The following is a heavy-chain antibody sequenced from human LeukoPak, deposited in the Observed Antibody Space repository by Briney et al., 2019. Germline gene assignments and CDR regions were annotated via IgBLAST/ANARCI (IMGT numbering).Heavy chain of an antibody. CDR1: GGSISSYY. J-gene: IGHJ6*03. Sequence: KASETLSLTCTVSGGSISSYYWSWIRQPPGKGLEWIGYIYYSGSTNYDPSLKSRVTISVDTSKNQFSLKLSSVTAADTAVYYCARQRIAAAGKFYYYMDVWGKGTTVTVSS. V-gene: IGHV4-59*08. CDR2: IYYSGST. D-gene: IGHD6-13*01. CDR3: ARQRIAAAGKFYYYMDV.